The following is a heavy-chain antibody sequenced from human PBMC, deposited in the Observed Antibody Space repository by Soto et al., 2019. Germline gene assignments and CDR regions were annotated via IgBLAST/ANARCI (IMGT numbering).Heavy chain of an antibody. J-gene: IGHJ5*02. D-gene: IGHD4-17*01. Sequence: GGSLRLSCTASGFTFGDYAMSWFRQAPGKGLEWVGFIRSKAYGGTTEYAASVKGRFTISRDDSKSIAYLQMNSLKTEDTAVYYCTRPYGDYTPWWFDPWGQGTLVTVSS. CDR3: TRPYGDYTPWWFDP. V-gene: IGHV3-49*03. CDR1: GFTFGDYA. CDR2: IRSKAYGGTT.